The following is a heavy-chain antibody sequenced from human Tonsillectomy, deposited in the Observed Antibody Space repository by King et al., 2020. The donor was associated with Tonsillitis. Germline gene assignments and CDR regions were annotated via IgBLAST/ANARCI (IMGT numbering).Heavy chain of an antibody. CDR2: INPNSGGT. D-gene: IGHD3-16*01. V-gene: IGHV1-2*02. J-gene: IGHJ4*01. CDR1: GYTFTGYY. Sequence: HVQLVESGAEVKEPGASVKVSCKASGYTFTGYYMHWVRQAPGQGLEWMGWINPNSGGTNYAQKFQGRVTMTRDTSISTAYMELSRLTSDDTAVYYCARGEVWVAIRSLPSDYWGHGTLVTVSS. CDR3: ARGEVWVAIRSLPSDY.